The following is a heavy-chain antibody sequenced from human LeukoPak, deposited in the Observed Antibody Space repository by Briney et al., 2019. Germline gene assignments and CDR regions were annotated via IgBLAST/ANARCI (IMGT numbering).Heavy chain of an antibody. CDR3: ARGEEIVVVTARSNAFDI. D-gene: IGHD2-21*02. Sequence: GGSLTLSCVASGFPFSSYAMSWVRQAPGKGLEWVSAMGRSGSRTYSADSVKDRFTIYRDNSKNTLYLQMNSLRAEDTAVYYCARGEEIVVVTARSNAFDIWGQGTMVTVSS. V-gene: IGHV3-23*01. CDR2: MGRSGSRT. CDR1: GFPFSSYA. J-gene: IGHJ3*02.